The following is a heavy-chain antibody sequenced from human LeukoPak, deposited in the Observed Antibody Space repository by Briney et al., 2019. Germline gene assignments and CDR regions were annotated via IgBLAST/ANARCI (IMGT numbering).Heavy chain of an antibody. CDR1: GYTFTSYY. D-gene: IGHD6-13*01. CDR3: ATDLRYSSSWYKFDY. CDR2: INPSGGST. V-gene: IGHV1-46*01. Sequence: ASVKVSCKASGYTFTSYYMHWVRQAPGQGLEWMGIINPSGGSTSYAQKFQGRVTMTEDTSTDTAYMELSSLRSEDTAVYYCATDLRYSSSWYKFDYWGQGTLVTVSS. J-gene: IGHJ4*02.